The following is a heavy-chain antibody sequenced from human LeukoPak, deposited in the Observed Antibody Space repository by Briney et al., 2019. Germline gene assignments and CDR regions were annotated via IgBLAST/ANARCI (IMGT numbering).Heavy chain of an antibody. CDR1: GYTFTSYG. CDR3: ARDIAVAGTPFDY. J-gene: IGHJ4*02. D-gene: IGHD6-19*01. V-gene: IGHV1-18*04. CDR2: ISAYNGNT. Sequence: ASVKVSCKASGYTFTSYGISWVRQAPGQGLEWMGWISAYNGNTNYAQKLQGRVTMTTDTSTSTDYMELRSLRSDDTAVYYCARDIAVAGTPFDYWGQGTLVTVSS.